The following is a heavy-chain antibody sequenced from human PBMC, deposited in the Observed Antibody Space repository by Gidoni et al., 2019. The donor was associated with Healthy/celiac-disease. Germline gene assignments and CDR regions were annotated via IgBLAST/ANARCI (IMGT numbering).Heavy chain of an antibody. CDR3: ARVAVVVPAAIRTYWFDP. D-gene: IGHD2-2*02. Sequence: QVQLQESGPGLVKPSETLSLPFTVHGGSIRSSDWSWIRQPPGKGLEWIGYIYYLGSTNYNPSLKSRVTISVDTSKNQFSLKLSSVTAADTAVYYCARVAVVVPAAIRTYWFDPWGQGTLVTVSS. V-gene: IGHV4-59*01. J-gene: IGHJ5*02. CDR2: IYYLGST. CDR1: GGSIRSSD.